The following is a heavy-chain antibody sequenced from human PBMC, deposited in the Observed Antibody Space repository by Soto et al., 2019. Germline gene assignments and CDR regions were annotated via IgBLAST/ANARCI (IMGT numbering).Heavy chain of an antibody. V-gene: IGHV3-23*01. Sequence: EVQLLESGGGLVQPGESLRLSCAASGFTFTTYAMTWVRQAPGKGLEWVSAISGSGGSTYYADSVKGRFTISRDNSKNTLYLQTYSLRAEDTAVYYCAKKGTVRSGGNCYSSDYYYGMDVWGQGTTVTVSS. CDR2: ISGSGGST. CDR3: AKKGTVRSGGNCYSSDYYYGMDV. D-gene: IGHD2-15*01. J-gene: IGHJ6*02. CDR1: GFTFTTYA.